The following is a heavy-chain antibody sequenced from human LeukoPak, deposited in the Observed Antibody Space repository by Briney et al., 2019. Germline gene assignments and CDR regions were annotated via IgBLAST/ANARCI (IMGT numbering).Heavy chain of an antibody. CDR1: GFTFSHFW. CDR3: AREDGYCSGGNCYSYFDS. CDR2: IKKTGSET. Sequence: GGSLRLSCAASGFTFSHFWMSWVRQAPGKGLEWVAYIKKTGSETYYVDSVKGRFTITRDNTRNPLFLQMYSLRAEDTAVYFCAREDGYCSGGNCYSYFDSWGQGTLVTVSS. V-gene: IGHV3-7*01. J-gene: IGHJ4*02. D-gene: IGHD2-15*01.